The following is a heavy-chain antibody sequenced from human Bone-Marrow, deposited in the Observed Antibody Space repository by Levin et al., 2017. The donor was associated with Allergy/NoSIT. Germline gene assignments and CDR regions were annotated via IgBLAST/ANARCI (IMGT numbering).Heavy chain of an antibody. D-gene: IGHD3-10*01. CDR2: ISYDGSNQ. CDR1: GFTLSNYG. J-gene: IGHJ3*02. Sequence: GGSLRLSCAASGFTLSNYGMHWVRQAPGKGLEWVAIISYDGSNQYYADSVKGRFTISRDNSKNTLYLQMNSLRAEDTAVYHCAKHGSGNYYTASDAFDIWGQGTMVTVSS. CDR3: AKHGSGNYYTASDAFDI. V-gene: IGHV3-30*18.